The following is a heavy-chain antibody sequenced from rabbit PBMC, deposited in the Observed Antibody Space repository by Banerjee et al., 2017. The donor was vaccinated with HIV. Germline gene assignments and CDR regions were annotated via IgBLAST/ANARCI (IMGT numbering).Heavy chain of an antibody. D-gene: IGHD8-1*01. CDR2: IYTGSGRT. CDR3: ARGSSYWNDFSL. CDR1: GFSFSSNYW. V-gene: IGHV1S45*01. J-gene: IGHJ4*01. Sequence: QQQLEESGGGLVKPEGSLTLTCTASGFSFSSNYWSCWVRQAPGKGLEWIGCIYTGSGRTYYATWAKGRFTISKTSSTTVTLQMTSLTAADTATYFCARGSSYWNDFSLWGPGTLVTVS.